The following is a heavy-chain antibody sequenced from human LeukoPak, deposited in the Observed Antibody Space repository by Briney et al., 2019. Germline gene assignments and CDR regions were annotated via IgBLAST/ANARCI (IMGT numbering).Heavy chain of an antibody. CDR1: GYTFTSYY. V-gene: IGHV1-46*01. J-gene: IGHJ4*02. Sequence: GASVKVSCKASGYTFTSYYMHWVRQAPGQGLEWMGIINPSGGSTSYAQKFQGRVAMTRDTSTSTVYMELSSLRSEDTAVYYCATNSMVRGVTFDYWGQGTLVTVSS. D-gene: IGHD3-10*01. CDR3: ATNSMVRGVTFDY. CDR2: INPSGGST.